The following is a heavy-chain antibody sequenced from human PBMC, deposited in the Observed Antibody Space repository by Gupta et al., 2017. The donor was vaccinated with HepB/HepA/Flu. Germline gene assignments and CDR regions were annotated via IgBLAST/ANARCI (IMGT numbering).Heavy chain of an antibody. CDR1: GYTFRFYY. V-gene: IGHV1-2*02. D-gene: IGHD3-22*01. CDR3: ARVQYYFDSSGPSAYYFDY. CDR2: INPNTGDP. Sequence: QVQLVQSGAEVRKPGAAVKVSCQASGYTFRFYYIHWVRQAPGQGLEWMGSINPNTGDPTYARQFQGRVTMTRDKSIDTAYMDLNRLGSDEKAVYFCARVQYYFDSSGPSAYYFDYWGQGTLVTVS. J-gene: IGHJ4*02.